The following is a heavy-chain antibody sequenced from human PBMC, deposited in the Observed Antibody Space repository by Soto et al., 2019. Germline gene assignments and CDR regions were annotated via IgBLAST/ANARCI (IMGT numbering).Heavy chain of an antibody. CDR3: ARGPKTAVVNYGMDV. CDR2: INQNGRDK. D-gene: IGHD6-13*01. J-gene: IGHJ6*02. CDR1: GFTLSNYW. V-gene: IGHV3-7*01. Sequence: LRLSCAASGFTLSNYWMSWVRQAPGKGLEWVANINQNGRDKYYVDSVKGRFTISRDNAKELLYLQMNSLRAEDTAVYYCARGPKTAVVNYGMDVWGQGNTVTVSS.